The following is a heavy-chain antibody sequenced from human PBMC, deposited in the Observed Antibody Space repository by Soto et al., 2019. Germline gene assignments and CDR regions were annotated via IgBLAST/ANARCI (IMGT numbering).Heavy chain of an antibody. D-gene: IGHD2-15*01. J-gene: IGHJ4*02. CDR3: ARRGYLTDCSGGSCYGFDY. CDR1: GYSFTSYW. CDR2: IYPGDSDT. V-gene: IGHV5-51*01. Sequence: GESLKISCKGSGYSFTSYWIGWVRQMPGKGLEWMGIIYPGDSDTRYSPSFQGQVTISADKSISTAYLQWSSLKASDTAMYYCARRGYLTDCSGGSCYGFDYWGQGTLVTVSS.